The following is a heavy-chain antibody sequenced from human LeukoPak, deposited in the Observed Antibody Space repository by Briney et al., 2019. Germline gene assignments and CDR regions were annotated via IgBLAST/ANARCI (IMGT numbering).Heavy chain of an antibody. Sequence: GGSLRLSCAASGFTFSDYYMSWIRQAPGKGLEWVSYISSSGSTIYYADSVKGRFTISRDNAKNSLYLQMNSLRAEDTAVYYCASPPVQGEYDPVWGQGTLVTVSS. J-gene: IGHJ4*02. D-gene: IGHD4-17*01. CDR2: ISSSGSTI. V-gene: IGHV3-11*01. CDR3: ASPPVQGEYDPV. CDR1: GFTFSDYY.